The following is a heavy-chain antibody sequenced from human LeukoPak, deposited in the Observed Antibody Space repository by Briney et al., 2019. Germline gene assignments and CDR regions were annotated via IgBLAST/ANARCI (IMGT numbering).Heavy chain of an antibody. CDR3: ARLSLYCTNGVCYRGFDY. CDR1: GFTFSSYG. D-gene: IGHD2-8*01. Sequence: GRSLRLSCAASGFTFSSYGMHWVRQAPGKGLEWVAVIWYDGSNKYYADSVKGRFTISRDNSKNTLYLQMNSLRAEDTAVYYCARLSLYCTNGVCYRGFDYWGQGTLVTVSS. J-gene: IGHJ4*02. CDR2: IWYDGSNK. V-gene: IGHV3-33*01.